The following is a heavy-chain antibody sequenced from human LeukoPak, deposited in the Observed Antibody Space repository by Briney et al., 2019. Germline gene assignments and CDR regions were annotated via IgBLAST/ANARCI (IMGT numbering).Heavy chain of an antibody. Sequence: GGSLRLSCAASGFTFSSYAMSWVRQAPGKGLEWVSAISVSGGSTYYADSVKGRFTISRDNSKNPLYVQMNSLRVEDSAVYYCAKSRLSIFGVVMAGPDYWGQGTLVTVSS. CDR1: GFTFSSYA. D-gene: IGHD3-3*01. V-gene: IGHV3-23*01. J-gene: IGHJ4*02. CDR2: ISVSGGST. CDR3: AKSRLSIFGVVMAGPDY.